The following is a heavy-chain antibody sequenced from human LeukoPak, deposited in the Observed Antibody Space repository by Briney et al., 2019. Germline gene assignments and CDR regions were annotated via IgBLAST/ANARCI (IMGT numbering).Heavy chain of an antibody. CDR2: MSSSSSYI. D-gene: IGHD2-2*01. Sequence: GGSLRLSCAASGFTFSDYYMSWIRQAPGKELEWVSSMSSSSSYIYYADSVKGRFTISRDNAKNSLYLQMNSLRAEDTAVYYCARVSPAALFDLEYFQHWGQGTLVTVSS. CDR1: GFTFSDYY. CDR3: ARVSPAALFDLEYFQH. V-gene: IGHV3-11*06. J-gene: IGHJ1*01.